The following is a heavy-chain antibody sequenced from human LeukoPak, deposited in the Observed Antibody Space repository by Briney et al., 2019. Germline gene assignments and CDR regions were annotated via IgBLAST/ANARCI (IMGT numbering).Heavy chain of an antibody. CDR1: GFMFSSFS. V-gene: IGHV3-23*01. CDR3: AKRPAAVRGVIPYLDY. J-gene: IGHJ4*02. Sequence: GSLRLSCAASGFMFSSFSMSWVRHVPGKGLEWVSTISAGGSTYYADSVRGRFTISRDNSKNTLFLQMNSLRAEDTAIYYCAKRPAAVRGVIPYLDYWGQGTLVTVSS. D-gene: IGHD3-10*02. CDR2: ISAGGST.